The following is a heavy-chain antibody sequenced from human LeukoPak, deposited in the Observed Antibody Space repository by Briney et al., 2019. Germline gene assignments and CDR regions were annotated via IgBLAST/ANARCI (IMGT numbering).Heavy chain of an antibody. CDR2: IYYSGST. D-gene: IGHD3-3*01. CDR1: GGSMSPYH. Sequence: SETLSLTCTVSGGSMSPYHWGWIRQPPGKGLEWTGYIYYSGSTNYNPSLKSRVTISVDTSKNQFSLKLSSVTAADTAVYYCARQSPYDFWSGLGPYYYYYGMDVWGQGTTVTVSS. J-gene: IGHJ6*02. CDR3: ARQSPYDFWSGLGPYYYYYGMDV. V-gene: IGHV4-59*08.